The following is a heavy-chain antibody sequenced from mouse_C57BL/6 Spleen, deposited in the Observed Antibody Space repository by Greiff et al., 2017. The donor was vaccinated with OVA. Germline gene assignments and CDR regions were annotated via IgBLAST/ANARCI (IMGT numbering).Heavy chain of an antibody. CDR1: GFTFSSYA. CDR2: ISDGGSYT. D-gene: IGHD1-2*01. J-gene: IGHJ1*03. Sequence: EVKLVESGGGLVKPGGSLKLSCAASGFTFSSYAMSGVRQTPEKRLEWVATISDGGSYTYYPDNVKGRFTISRDNAKNNLYLQMSHLKAEDTAMYYCARETTAGYFDVWGTGTTVTVSS. V-gene: IGHV5-4*01. CDR3: ARETTAGYFDV.